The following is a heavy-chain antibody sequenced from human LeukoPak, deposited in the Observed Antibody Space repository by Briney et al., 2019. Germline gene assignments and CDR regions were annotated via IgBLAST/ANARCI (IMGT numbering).Heavy chain of an antibody. Sequence: SQTLSLTCAIPGDSVASNNDAWNWIRQSPSRGLEWLGRTYYRSKWYNDYAVSVKGRITINPDTSRNQFSLHLNSVTPEDSAVYYCARSAGGTVDYWGQGALVTVSS. CDR2: TYYRSKWYN. J-gene: IGHJ4*02. CDR1: GDSVASNNDA. V-gene: IGHV6-1*01. D-gene: IGHD6-13*01. CDR3: ARSAGGTVDY.